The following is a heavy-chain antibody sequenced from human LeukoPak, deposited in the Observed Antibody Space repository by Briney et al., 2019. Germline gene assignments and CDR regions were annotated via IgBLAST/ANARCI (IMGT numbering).Heavy chain of an antibody. V-gene: IGHV4-61*01. CDR3: ARVGVYYGSGRNWFDP. CDR1: GGSVSSGSYY. CDR2: IYYSGST. D-gene: IGHD3-10*01. J-gene: IGHJ5*02. Sequence: SETLSLTCTVSGGSVSSGSYYWSWIRQPPGKGLEWIGYIYYSGSTNYNPSLKSRVTISVDTSKNQFSLKLSSVTAADTAVYYCARVGVYYGSGRNWFDPWGQGTLVTVSS.